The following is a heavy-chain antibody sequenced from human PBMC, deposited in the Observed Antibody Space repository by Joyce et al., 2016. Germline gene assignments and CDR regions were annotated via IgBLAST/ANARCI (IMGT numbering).Heavy chain of an antibody. Sequence: QMQLVQSGAEVKKPGASVKVSCKASGYTFNGYYMHWVRQAPGQGLGWMGSINPNRGGTNYAQKFQGRVTMTRDTSISTAYMELSRLRSDDTAVYYCARDGAARPRGSFDYWGQGTRVTVSS. D-gene: IGHD6-6*01. J-gene: IGHJ4*02. V-gene: IGHV1-2*02. CDR2: INPNRGGT. CDR3: ARDGAARPRGSFDY. CDR1: GYTFNGYY.